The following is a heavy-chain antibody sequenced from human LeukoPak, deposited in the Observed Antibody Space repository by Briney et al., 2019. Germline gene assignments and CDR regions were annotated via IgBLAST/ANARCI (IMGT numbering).Heavy chain of an antibody. CDR1: GFTFSSYS. CDR3: ARSHDYGDYLFDY. J-gene: IGHJ4*02. Sequence: GGSLRLSCAASGFTFSSYSMNWVRPAPGKGLEWVSSISSSSSYIYYADSVKGRFTISRDNAKNSLYLQMNSLRAEDTAEYYCARSHDYGDYLFDYWGQGTLVTVSS. D-gene: IGHD4-17*01. CDR2: ISSSSSYI. V-gene: IGHV3-21*01.